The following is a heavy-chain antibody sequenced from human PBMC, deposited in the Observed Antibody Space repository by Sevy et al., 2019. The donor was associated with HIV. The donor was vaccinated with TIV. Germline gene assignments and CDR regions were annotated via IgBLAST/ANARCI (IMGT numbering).Heavy chain of an antibody. J-gene: IGHJ3*02. Sequence: TLSLTCTVSGGSISSYYWSWIRQPPGKGLEWIGYIYYSGSTNYNPSLKSRVTISVDTSKNQFSLKLSSVTAADTAVYYCARDSYYDSSGYSTPHDAFDIWGQGTMVTVSS. V-gene: IGHV4-59*01. CDR1: GGSISSYY. D-gene: IGHD3-22*01. CDR2: IYYSGST. CDR3: ARDSYYDSSGYSTPHDAFDI.